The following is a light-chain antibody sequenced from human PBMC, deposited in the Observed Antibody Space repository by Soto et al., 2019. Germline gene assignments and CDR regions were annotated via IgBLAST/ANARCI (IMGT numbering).Light chain of an antibody. Sequence: QSVLTQSPSVSAAPGQKVTISCSGSSSNIGNNYVSWYQHLPGTAPKLLISDKNRRPSGIPDRFSGSKSGTSATLGITGLQTGDEADYYCATWDNSLSAVVFGGGTKLTVL. J-gene: IGLJ2*01. CDR3: ATWDNSLSAVV. CDR2: DKN. V-gene: IGLV1-51*01. CDR1: SSNIGNNY.